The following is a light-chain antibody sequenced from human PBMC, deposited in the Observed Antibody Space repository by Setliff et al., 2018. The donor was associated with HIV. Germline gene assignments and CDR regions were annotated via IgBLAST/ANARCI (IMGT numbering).Light chain of an antibody. V-gene: IGLV1-44*01. CDR1: SSNIGSNT. Sequence: QSVLTQPPSASGTPGQGVSISCSGSSSNIGSNTVNWYQQLPGTAPKLLIYSNNQRPSGVPDRFSGSKSGTSASLAISGLQSEDEADYYCAAWDDSLNGSWVFGGGTQLTVL. J-gene: IGLJ3*02. CDR3: AAWDDSLNGSWV. CDR2: SNN.